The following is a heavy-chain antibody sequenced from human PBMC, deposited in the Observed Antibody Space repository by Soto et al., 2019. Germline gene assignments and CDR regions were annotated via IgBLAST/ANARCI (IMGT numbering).Heavy chain of an antibody. V-gene: IGHV4-31*03. CDR2: IYYSGST. J-gene: IGHJ6*03. CDR1: GGSISSGGYY. D-gene: IGHD2-15*01. CDR3: ARSPRGPGGGGGYMDV. Sequence: SETLSLTCTVSGGSISSGGYYWSWIRQHPGKGLEWIGYIYYSGSTYYNPSLKSRVTISVDTSKNPFSLKLSSVTAADTAVYYCARSPRGPGGGGGYMDVWGKGTTVTVSS.